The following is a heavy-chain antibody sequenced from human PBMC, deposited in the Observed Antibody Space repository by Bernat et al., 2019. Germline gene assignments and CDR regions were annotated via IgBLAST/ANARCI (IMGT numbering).Heavy chain of an antibody. Sequence: EVQLVASGGGLVKPGGSLRLSCAASGFTFSSYSMNSVRQAPGKGMEWVASISSSSSDIYYADSVKGRCTISRDNAKKSLYLRMNGLRAEDTAVYYCAGDGSLYWFDYWGQGTLVTVSS. CDR2: ISSSSSDI. J-gene: IGHJ4*02. V-gene: IGHV3-21*01. CDR3: AGDGSLYWFDY. D-gene: IGHD2-2*02. CDR1: GFTFSSYS.